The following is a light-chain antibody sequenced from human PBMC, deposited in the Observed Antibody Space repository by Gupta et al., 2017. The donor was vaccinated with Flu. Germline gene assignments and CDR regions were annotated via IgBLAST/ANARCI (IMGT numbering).Light chain of an antibody. CDR3: QQYGSSPRT. V-gene: IGKV3-20*01. CDR1: QSVSSSY. J-gene: IGKJ1*01. CDR2: GAS. Sequence: EIVWTQSPGTLSLSPGERATLSCRASQSVSSSYLAWYQQKPGQAPRLLIYGASSSATGILDRFSGSGSGTDFTLTISRLEPEDFAVYYCQQYGSSPRTFGQGTKVEIK.